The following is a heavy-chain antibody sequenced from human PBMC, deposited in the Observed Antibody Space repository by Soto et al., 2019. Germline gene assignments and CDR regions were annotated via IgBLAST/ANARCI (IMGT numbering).Heavy chain of an antibody. D-gene: IGHD2-15*01. J-gene: IGHJ4*02. V-gene: IGHV4-30-4*01. CDR1: GGSISSGDYY. CDR3: ARGFCSGGTCYNGFDY. CDR2: IYYSGST. Sequence: PSETLSLTCTVSGGSISSGDYYWSWIRQPPGKGLEWIGYIYYSGSTYYNPSLKSRVTISVDNSKNTLFLQMNSLRAEDTAVYYCARGFCSGGTCYNGFDYWGQGTLVTVSS.